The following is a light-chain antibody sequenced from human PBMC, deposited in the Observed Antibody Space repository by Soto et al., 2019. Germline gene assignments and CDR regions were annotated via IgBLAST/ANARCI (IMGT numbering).Light chain of an antibody. CDR3: QQTNSFPPT. V-gene: IGKV1D-12*01. Sequence: DIQLAQSPSSVSASVGDRVTITCRASQGIGSWLAWYQQKPGKAPKLVIYAASSLQSGVPSRFSGSGSGTDFTLTISSLQPEDFASYHCQQTNSFPPTFGGGTKVEIQ. J-gene: IGKJ4*01. CDR2: AAS. CDR1: QGIGSW.